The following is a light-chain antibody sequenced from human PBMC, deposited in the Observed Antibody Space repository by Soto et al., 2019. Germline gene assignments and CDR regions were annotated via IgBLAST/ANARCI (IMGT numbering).Light chain of an antibody. CDR3: QQLNSDPDT. V-gene: IGKV1-9*01. Sequence: IQLTQSPSSLSASVGDRVTITCRARQGISSYLAWYQQKPGKAPKLLIYAASTLQSGVPSRFIGSGSAANDTLTISCPQPEDFATYFWQQLNSDPDTFGQGIKLEIK. CDR1: QGISSY. J-gene: IGKJ2*01. CDR2: AAS.